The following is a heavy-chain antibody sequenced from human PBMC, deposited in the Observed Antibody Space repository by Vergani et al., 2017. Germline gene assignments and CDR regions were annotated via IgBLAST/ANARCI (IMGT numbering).Heavy chain of an antibody. V-gene: IGHV3-72*01. CDR2: TRNKANSYTT. CDR1: GFTFSDHY. J-gene: IGHJ4*02. CDR3: ARDRGFNDY. Sequence: EVQLVESGGGLVKPGGSLRLSCAASGFTFSDHYMDWVRQAPGKGLEWVGRTRNKANSYTTEYAASVKGRFTISRDDSKNSLYLQMNSLKTEDTAVYYCARDRGFNDYWGQGTLVTVSS.